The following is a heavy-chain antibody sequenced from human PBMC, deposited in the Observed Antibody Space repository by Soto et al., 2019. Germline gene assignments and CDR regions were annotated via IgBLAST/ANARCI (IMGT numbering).Heavy chain of an antibody. D-gene: IGHD1-26*01. CDR3: AKKGSPSGDHKHWYLDL. Sequence: EVPLLDSGGGLVQPGGSLRLSCAASGFTFTTYAMNWVRQAPGKGLEWVSAISDGGGSTYYAESVKGRFTISRDNSKHTRSLQMNSLRAEDTAVYYCAKKGSPSGDHKHWYLDLWGLGTLVTVSS. V-gene: IGHV3-23*01. CDR2: ISDGGGST. J-gene: IGHJ2*01. CDR1: GFTFTTYA.